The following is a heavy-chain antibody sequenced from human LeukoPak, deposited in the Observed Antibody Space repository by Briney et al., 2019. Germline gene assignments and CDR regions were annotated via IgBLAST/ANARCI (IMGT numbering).Heavy chain of an antibody. V-gene: IGHV3-7*03. J-gene: IGHJ4*02. CDR3: ARIGYSSSSFDY. Sequence: GGSLRLSCAASGFTFSSYWMSWVRQAPGKGLEWVANIKQDGSTKYYLDSVKGRLTVSRDNAKNSVFLQINSLRAEDTAIYYCARIGYSSSSFDYWGQGTLVTVSS. CDR2: IKQDGSTK. D-gene: IGHD6-6*01. CDR1: GFTFSSYW.